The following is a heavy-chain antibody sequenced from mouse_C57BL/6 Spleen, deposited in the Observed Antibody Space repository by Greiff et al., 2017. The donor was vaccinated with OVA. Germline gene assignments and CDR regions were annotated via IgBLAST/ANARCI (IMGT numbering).Heavy chain of an antibody. V-gene: IGHV1-80*01. CDR1: GYAFSSYW. D-gene: IGHD2-1*01. J-gene: IGHJ2*01. CDR2: IYPGDGDT. CDR3: ARRDGNHYFDY. Sequence: QVQLKESGAELVKPGASVKISCKASGYAFSSYWMNWVKQRPGQGLEWIGQIYPGDGDTNYNGKFKGKATLTADKSSSTAYMQLSSLTSEDSAVYFCARRDGNHYFDYWGQGTTLTVSA.